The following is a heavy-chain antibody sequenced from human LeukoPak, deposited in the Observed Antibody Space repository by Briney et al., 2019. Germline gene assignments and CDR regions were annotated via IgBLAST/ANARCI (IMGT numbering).Heavy chain of an antibody. CDR3: ANLPLPITLFRGTDY. D-gene: IGHD3-10*01. V-gene: IGHV3-30*18. J-gene: IGHJ4*02. CDR1: GFTFSSYG. Sequence: GGSLRLSCAASGFTFSSYGMHWVRQAPGKGLEWVAVISYDGSNKYYADSVKGRFTISRDNSKNTLYMQVNSLRAEDTALYYCANLPLPITLFRGTDYWGQGTLVTVSS. CDR2: ISYDGSNK.